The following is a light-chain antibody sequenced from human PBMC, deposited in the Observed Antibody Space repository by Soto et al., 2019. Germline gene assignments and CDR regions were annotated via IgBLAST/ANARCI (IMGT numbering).Light chain of an antibody. CDR1: QSIGSR. CDR2: DAS. CDR3: QQYDNYPLT. V-gene: IGKV1-5*01. Sequence: DIQMTQSPSILSASVGDGVTITCRASQSIGSRLAWYQQKPGKAPKFLIYDASSLQSGVPSRISGSGSGTEFTLTISSLQPDDFATYYCQQYDNYPLTFGGGTKVDI. J-gene: IGKJ4*01.